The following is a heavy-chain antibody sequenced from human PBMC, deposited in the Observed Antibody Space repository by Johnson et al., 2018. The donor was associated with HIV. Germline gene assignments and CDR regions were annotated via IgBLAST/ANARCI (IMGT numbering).Heavy chain of an antibody. J-gene: IGHJ3*02. Sequence: VQLVESGGGVVRPGGSLRLSCAASGFTFDDYGMSWVRQAPGKGLEWVSVIYRGGSTYYADSVKGRFTISRDNSKNTLYLQMNSLRAEDTALYYCARLGVINVRYAFHIWGQGTMVTVS. CDR1: GFTFDDYG. CDR2: IYRGGST. V-gene: IGHV3-20*04. CDR3: ARLGVINVRYAFHI. D-gene: IGHD3-22*01.